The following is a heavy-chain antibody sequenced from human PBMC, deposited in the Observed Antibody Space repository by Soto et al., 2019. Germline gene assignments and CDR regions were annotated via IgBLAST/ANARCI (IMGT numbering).Heavy chain of an antibody. Sequence: QITLNESGPTLVKPTQTLTLTCTFSGFSLTTSGVGVGWIRQSPGKAPEWLARIYWDDDKRYSPSLKSRLTITKDTSKKQVVLTIANVDTADTATYYCAHRVLRTVFGLVTTTAIYFDFWGQGTPVAVSS. J-gene: IGHJ4*02. D-gene: IGHD3-3*01. CDR1: GFSLTTSGVG. CDR2: IYWDDDK. V-gene: IGHV2-5*02. CDR3: AHRVLRTVFGLVTTTAIYFDF.